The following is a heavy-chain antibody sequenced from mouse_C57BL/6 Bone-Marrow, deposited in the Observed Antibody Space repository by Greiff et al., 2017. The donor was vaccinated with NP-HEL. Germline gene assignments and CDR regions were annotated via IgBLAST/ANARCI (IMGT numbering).Heavy chain of an antibody. CDR2: INPNNGGT. CDR3: AREDYDVAY. Sequence: EVKLQQSGPELVKPGASVKISCKASGYTFTDYYMNWVKQSHGKSLAWIGDINPNNGGTSYNQKFKGKATLTVDKSSSTAYMELRSLTSEDSAVYYCAREDYDVAYWGQGTLVTVSA. D-gene: IGHD2-4*01. V-gene: IGHV1-26*01. CDR1: GYTFTDYY. J-gene: IGHJ3*01.